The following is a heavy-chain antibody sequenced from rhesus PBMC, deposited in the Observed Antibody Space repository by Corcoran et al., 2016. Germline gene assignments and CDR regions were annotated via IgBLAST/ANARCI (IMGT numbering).Heavy chain of an antibody. D-gene: IGHD1-20*01. CDR1: GDTFPDHY. CDR3: ATAGTTTSLDV. Sequence: EVQLVQSGAEVQQPGASVKISCQSSGDTFPDHYLHWVRQAPGEGLEWMGRFDPEDGEAIHEQKFQDRVTITADTSTDTAYMELSSLRSEDTAVYYCATAGTTTSLDVWGRGVLVTVSS. CDR2: FDPEDGEA. V-gene: IGHV1-111*02. J-gene: IGHJ5-2*02.